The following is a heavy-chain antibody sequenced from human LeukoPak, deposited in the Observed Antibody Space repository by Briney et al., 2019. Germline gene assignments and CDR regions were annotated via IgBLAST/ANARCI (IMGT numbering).Heavy chain of an antibody. CDR2: ILYSGNT. V-gene: IGHV4-59*12. J-gene: IGHJ4*02. CDR1: TGAITGYY. D-gene: IGHD2-2*01. CDR3: ARGYSTSWTYYFDY. Sequence: SETLSLTCTVSTGAITGYYWGWLRQPPGKGLEWIGHILYSGNTNYNPSLTSRVTISVDTSKNHFSLKLNSVTAADTAVYYCARGYSTSWTYYFDYWGQGALVTVSS.